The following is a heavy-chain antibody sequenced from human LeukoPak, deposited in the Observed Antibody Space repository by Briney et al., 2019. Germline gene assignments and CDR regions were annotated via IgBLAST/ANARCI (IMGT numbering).Heavy chain of an antibody. CDR1: GFTFSSYW. CDR3: AREDNGDYYVDY. J-gene: IGHJ4*02. Sequence: GGSLRPSCAASGFTFSSYWMHWVRQAPGKGLVWVSRVKSDGSSTNYADSVKGRFTISRDNAKNTLYLQMNSLRAEDTAVYYCAREDNGDYYVDYWGQGTLVTVSS. CDR2: VKSDGSST. V-gene: IGHV3-74*01. D-gene: IGHD4-17*01.